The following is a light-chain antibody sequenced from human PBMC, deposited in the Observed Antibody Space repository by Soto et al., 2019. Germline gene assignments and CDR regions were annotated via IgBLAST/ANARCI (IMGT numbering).Light chain of an antibody. CDR2: GAS. Sequence: EIGMPQSPATLFVSPGERATLSCRASQTVSDDLAWYQQKPGQAPRLLIYGASTSATDIPARFSGGGSGTEFTLTISSRQAEDSAIDYCQQYYDWPPITFGPGTKVNI. V-gene: IGKV3-15*01. J-gene: IGKJ3*01. CDR1: QTVSDD. CDR3: QQYYDWPPIT.